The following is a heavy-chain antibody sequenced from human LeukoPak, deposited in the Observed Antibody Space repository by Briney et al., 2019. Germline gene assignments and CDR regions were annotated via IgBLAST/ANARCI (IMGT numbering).Heavy chain of an antibody. D-gene: IGHD3/OR15-3a*01. V-gene: IGHV4-4*02. CDR1: GGSISSSNW. CDR3: AKARAGLNYYYYMDV. CDR2: IYHSGRT. Sequence: SGTLSLTCAVSGGSISSSNWWSWVRQPPGKGLEWIGEIYHSGRTNYNPSLKSRVTISVDKSKNQFSLKLSSVTAADTAVYYCAKARAGLNYYYYMDVWGKGTTVTVSS. J-gene: IGHJ6*03.